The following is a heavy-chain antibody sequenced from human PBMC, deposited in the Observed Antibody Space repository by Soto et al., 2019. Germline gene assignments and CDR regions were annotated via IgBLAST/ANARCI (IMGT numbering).Heavy chain of an antibody. D-gene: IGHD3-9*01. Sequence: HPGGSLRLSCAASGFTFSSYAMSWVRQAPGKGLEWVSAISGSGGSTYYADSVKGRFTISRDNSKNTLYLQMNSLRAEDTAVYYCAKDGAGEYYDILTGYYTTPYFDYWGQGTLVTVSS. J-gene: IGHJ4*02. CDR2: ISGSGGST. CDR1: GFTFSSYA. CDR3: AKDGAGEYYDILTGYYTTPYFDY. V-gene: IGHV3-23*01.